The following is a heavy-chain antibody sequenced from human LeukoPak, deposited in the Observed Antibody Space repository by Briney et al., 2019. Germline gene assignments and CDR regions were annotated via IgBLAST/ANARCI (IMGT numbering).Heavy chain of an antibody. CDR1: GGSFSGYY. CDR2: IIHSGST. J-gene: IGHJ3*02. CDR3: ARPRSDFQLTYDAFDI. V-gene: IGHV4-34*12. Sequence: SETLSLTCTVYGGSFSGYYWSWIRQPPGKGLEWIGEIIHSGSTNYNPSLKSRVTISVDTSKNHFSLKLSSVTAADTAVYYCARPRSDFQLTYDAFDIWGQGTMVTVSS. D-gene: IGHD2-2*01.